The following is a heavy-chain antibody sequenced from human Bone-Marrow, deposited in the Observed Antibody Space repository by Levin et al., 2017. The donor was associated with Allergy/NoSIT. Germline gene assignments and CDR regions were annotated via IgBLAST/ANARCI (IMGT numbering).Heavy chain of an antibody. D-gene: IGHD4-23*01. J-gene: IGHJ4*02. CDR2: IYYSGST. V-gene: IGHV4-59*08. CDR1: GGSISSYY. CDR3: ARHSYGGGLDY. Sequence: SQTLSLTCTVSGGSISSYYCSWIRPPPGKGLEWIGNIYYSGSTNYNPSLKSRVTISVDTSKKQISLKLSSVTAADTAVYYCARHSYGGGLDYWGQGTLVTVSS.